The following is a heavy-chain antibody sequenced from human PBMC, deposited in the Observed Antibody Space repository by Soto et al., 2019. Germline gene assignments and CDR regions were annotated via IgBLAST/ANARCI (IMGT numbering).Heavy chain of an antibody. CDR3: ARDTSSGRGLDY. D-gene: IGHD3-22*01. CDR2: ISYDGSNK. Sequence: QVQLVESGGGVVQPGRSLRLSCAASGFTFSSYAMHWVRQAPGKGLEWVAVISYDGSNKYYADSVKGRFTISRDNSKNTLYLQMNRLRAEDTAVYYCARDTSSGRGLDYWGQGTLVTVSS. CDR1: GFTFSSYA. V-gene: IGHV3-30-3*01. J-gene: IGHJ4*02.